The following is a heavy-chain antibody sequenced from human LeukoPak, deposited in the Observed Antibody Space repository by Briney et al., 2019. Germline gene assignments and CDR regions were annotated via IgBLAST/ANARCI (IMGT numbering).Heavy chain of an antibody. CDR3: ARVAGQYSYGSDFDY. D-gene: IGHD5-18*01. CDR2: MNPNSGNT. J-gene: IGHJ4*02. V-gene: IGHV1-8*03. Sequence: ASVKVSCKASGYTFTSYDINWVRQATGQGLEWMGWMNPNSGNTGYARKFQGRVTITRNTSISTAYMELSSLRSEDTAVYYCARVAGQYSYGSDFDYWGQGTLVTVSS. CDR1: GYTFTSYD.